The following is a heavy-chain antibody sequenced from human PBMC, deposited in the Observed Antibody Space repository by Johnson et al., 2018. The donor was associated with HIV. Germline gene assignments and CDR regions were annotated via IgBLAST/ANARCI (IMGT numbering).Heavy chain of an antibody. CDR1: GFTFSSYA. Sequence: GGVVQPGRSLRLSCAASGFTFSSYAMHWVRQAPGKGLEWVAVISYDGSNKYYADSVKGRFTISRDNAKNSLYLQMNSLRAEDTALYYCARELGGELDAFDIWGQGTMVTVSS. D-gene: IGHD1-26*01. CDR3: ARELGGELDAFDI. CDR2: ISYDGSNK. V-gene: IGHV3-30-3*01. J-gene: IGHJ3*02.